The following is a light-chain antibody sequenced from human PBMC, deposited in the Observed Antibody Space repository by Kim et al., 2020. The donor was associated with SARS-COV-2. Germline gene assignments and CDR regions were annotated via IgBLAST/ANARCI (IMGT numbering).Light chain of an antibody. CDR1: QDSSRY. CDR3: QQTYSASRT. Sequence: DSGEDRVTITCRASQDSSRYLNWYQQKPGKAPKLLIYTASSLQSGVPSRFTGSGSETDFTLTISSLQPEDFATYYSQQTYSASRTFGQGTKVDI. J-gene: IGKJ1*01. V-gene: IGKV1-39*01. CDR2: TAS.